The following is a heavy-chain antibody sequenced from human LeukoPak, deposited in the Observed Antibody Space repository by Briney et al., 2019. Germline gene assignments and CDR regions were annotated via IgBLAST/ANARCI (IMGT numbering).Heavy chain of an antibody. J-gene: IGHJ4*02. CDR2: IYYSGST. V-gene: IGHV4-39*01. Sequence: PSETLSLTCTVSGGSISSYYWGWIRQPPGKGLEWIGSIYYSGSTYYNPSLKSRVTISVDTSKNQFSLKLSSVTAADTAVYYCARSSSSGFDYWGQGTLVTVSS. CDR1: GGSISSYY. CDR3: ARSSSSGFDY. D-gene: IGHD6-6*01.